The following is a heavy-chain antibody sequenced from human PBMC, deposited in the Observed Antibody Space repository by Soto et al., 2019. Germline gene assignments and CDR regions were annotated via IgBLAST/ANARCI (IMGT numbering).Heavy chain of an antibody. CDR3: TTGLRGYCSGASCLYGMDV. V-gene: IGHV3-15*01. D-gene: IGHD2-15*01. CDR2: IKSKTDGGTT. J-gene: IGHJ6*02. Sequence: PGGSLRLSCAASGFTFSNAWMSWVRQAPGKGLEWVGRIKSKTDGGTTDYAAPLKGRFTISRDDSKNTLYLQMNSLKTEDTAVYYCTTGLRGYCSGASCLYGMDVWGQGTTVTVSS. CDR1: GFTFSNAW.